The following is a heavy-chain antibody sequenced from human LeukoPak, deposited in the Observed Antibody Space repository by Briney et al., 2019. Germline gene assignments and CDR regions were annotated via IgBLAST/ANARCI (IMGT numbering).Heavy chain of an antibody. CDR3: ATRRFYRPFDY. D-gene: IGHD2/OR15-2a*01. J-gene: IGHJ4*02. V-gene: IGHV4-34*01. CDR2: INHSGST. CDR1: GGSFSGYY. Sequence: PSETLSLTCAVYGGSFSGYYWSWIRQPPGKGLEWIGEINHSGSTNYNPSLKSRVTISVDTSKNQFSLKLSSVTATDTALYFCATRRFYRPFDYWGQGILVTVSS.